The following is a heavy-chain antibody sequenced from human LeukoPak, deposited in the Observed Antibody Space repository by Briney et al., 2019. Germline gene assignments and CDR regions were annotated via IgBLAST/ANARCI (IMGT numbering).Heavy chain of an antibody. CDR1: GFTFSNYW. V-gene: IGHV3-48*04. J-gene: IGHJ4*02. Sequence: GSLRLSCAASGFTFSNYWMTWVRQAPGKGLEWLSYISYNGRSIYYAASVKRRFTISRDNAKKSLYLQMNSLRAEDTAVYYCARGYVVVPAAPFDYWGQGTLVIVSS. CDR3: ARGYVVVPAAPFDY. D-gene: IGHD2-2*01. CDR2: ISYNGRSI.